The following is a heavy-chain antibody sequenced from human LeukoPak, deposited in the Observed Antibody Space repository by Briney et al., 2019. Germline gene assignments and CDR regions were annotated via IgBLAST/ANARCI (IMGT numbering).Heavy chain of an antibody. V-gene: IGHV5-51*01. J-gene: IGHJ4*02. CDR2: IYPGDSDT. CDR1: GYSFTSYW. D-gene: IGHD2-2*01. CDR3: ARSSPVGRGLGYCSSTSCWFDY. Sequence: GESLKISCKGSGYSFTSYWIGWVRQMPGKGLEWMGIIYPGDSDTRYSPSFQGQVTISADKSISTAYLQWSSLKASDTAMYYCARSSPVGRGLGYCSSTSCWFDYWGQGTLVTVSS.